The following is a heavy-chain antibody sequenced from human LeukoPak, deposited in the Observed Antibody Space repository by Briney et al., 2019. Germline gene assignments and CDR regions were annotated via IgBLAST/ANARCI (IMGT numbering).Heavy chain of an antibody. J-gene: IGHJ3*02. Sequence: PETLSLTCAVSGDSIRNTYWSWIRQPPGKALEWIGYIYSSGTTHYNPSLKSRVTMSVDTSKSHFSLNLSAVTAADTAVYYCARHYYDTNGHYADAFDIWGQGTMVIVSS. V-gene: IGHV4-59*08. D-gene: IGHD3-22*01. CDR3: ARHYYDTNGHYADAFDI. CDR1: GDSIRNTY. CDR2: IYSSGTT.